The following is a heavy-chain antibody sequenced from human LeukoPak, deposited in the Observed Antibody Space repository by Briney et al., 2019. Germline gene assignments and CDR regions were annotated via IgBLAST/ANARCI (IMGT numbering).Heavy chain of an antibody. D-gene: IGHD1-26*01. CDR2: IKQDGSEK. CDR3: ARGGGIVGASNRYYYYYMDV. V-gene: IGHV3-7*03. Sequence: GGSLRLSCAASGFTLSTYNMKWVRQAPGKGLEWVANIKQDGSEKYYVDSVKGRFTISRDNAKNSLYLQMNNLRAGDTALYYCARGGGIVGASNRYYYYYMDVWGKGTTVTISS. CDR1: GFTLSTYN. J-gene: IGHJ6*03.